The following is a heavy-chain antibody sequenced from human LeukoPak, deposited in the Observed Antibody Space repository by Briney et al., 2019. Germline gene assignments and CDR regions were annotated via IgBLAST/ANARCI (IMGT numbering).Heavy chain of an antibody. Sequence: GASVKVSCKASGYTFTSYGISWVRQAPGQGLEWMGWISAYNGNTNYAQKLQGRVTMTTDTSTSTAYMELRSLRSDDTAVYYCARDMFPRLMYVPGQDYYYYYGMDVWGKGTTVTVSS. CDR3: ARDMFPRLMYVPGQDYYYYYGMDV. CDR1: GYTFTSYG. J-gene: IGHJ6*04. D-gene: IGHD2-8*01. V-gene: IGHV1-18*04. CDR2: ISAYNGNT.